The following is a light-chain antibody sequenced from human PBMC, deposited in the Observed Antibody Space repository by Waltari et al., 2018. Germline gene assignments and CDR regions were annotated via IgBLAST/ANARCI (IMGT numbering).Light chain of an antibody. J-gene: IGLJ1*01. Sequence: QSVLNQPPSASATPGQRVTIFCSGSSSNVGSTSVIWYQQLPGTAPKLLMYSNNQRPSGVPDRFSGSKSGTSASLAISGLQSEDEADYYCAAWEDSLNGPVFGTGTKVTVL. CDR1: SSNVGSTS. CDR2: SNN. V-gene: IGLV1-44*01. CDR3: AAWEDSLNGPV.